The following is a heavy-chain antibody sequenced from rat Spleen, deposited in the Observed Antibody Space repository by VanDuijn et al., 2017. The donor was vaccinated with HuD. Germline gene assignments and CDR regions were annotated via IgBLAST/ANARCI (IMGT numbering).Heavy chain of an antibody. J-gene: IGHJ2*01. D-gene: IGHD1-9*01. CDR3: ARHGYTDYFDY. V-gene: IGHV5-25*01. CDR2: ISPTGGST. CDR1: GFTFSNYD. Sequence: EVQLVESGGGLVQPGRSLRLSCTASGFTFSNYDMAWVRQAPTKGLEWVASISPTGGSTYYRDSVKGRFTVSRDNAKSSLYLQMDGLRSEDTATYFCARHGYTDYFDYWGQGVMVTVSS.